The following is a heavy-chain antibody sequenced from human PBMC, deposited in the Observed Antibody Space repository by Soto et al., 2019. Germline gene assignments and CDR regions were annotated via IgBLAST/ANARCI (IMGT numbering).Heavy chain of an antibody. CDR1: GGTFSSYA. J-gene: IGHJ6*02. CDR3: ARDRGRITIFGVVIRADGMDV. V-gene: IGHV1-69*06. D-gene: IGHD3-3*01. Sequence: ASVKVSCKASGGTFSSYAISWVRQAPGQGLEWMGGIIPIFGTANYAQKFQGRVTITADKSTSTAYMELSSLRSEDTAVYYCARDRGRITIFGVVIRADGMDVWGQGTTVTVSS. CDR2: IIPIFGTA.